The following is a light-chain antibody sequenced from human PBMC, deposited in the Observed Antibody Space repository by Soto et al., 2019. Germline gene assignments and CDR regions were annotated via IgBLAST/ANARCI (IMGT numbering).Light chain of an antibody. Sequence: EIVLTQSPATLSLSAGERVTLSCRASQSVSNYLAWYQQKPGQAPRLLIYDASNRATGIPARFSGSGSGTDFNFTISIRDPEDFAVSYCQQRSTWPPSLTFGEGTKVEIK. CDR3: QQRSTWPPSLT. V-gene: IGKV3-11*01. J-gene: IGKJ4*01. CDR1: QSVSNY. CDR2: DAS.